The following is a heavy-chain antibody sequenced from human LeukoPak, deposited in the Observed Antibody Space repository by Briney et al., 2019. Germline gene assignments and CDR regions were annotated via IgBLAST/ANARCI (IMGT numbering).Heavy chain of an antibody. V-gene: IGHV4-4*02. CDR2: IYHSGST. Sequence: PSETLSLTCAVSGGSISSSNWWSWVRQPPGKGLEWIGEIYHSGSTNYNPSLKSRVTISVDKSKNQFSLKLSSVTAADTAVYYCARDGMEAGSYYFDYWGQGTLVTVSS. J-gene: IGHJ4*02. CDR3: ARDGMEAGSYYFDY. D-gene: IGHD1-26*01. CDR1: GGSISSSNW.